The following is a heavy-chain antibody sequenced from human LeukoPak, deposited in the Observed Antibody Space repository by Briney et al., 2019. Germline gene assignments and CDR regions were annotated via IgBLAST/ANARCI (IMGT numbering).Heavy chain of an antibody. CDR3: ARDPAADAY. CDR2: ITSSSIYT. J-gene: IGHJ4*02. V-gene: IGHV3-21*01. Sequence: GGSLRLSCAASGFSFSSYSMNWVRQAPGKGLEWVSSITSSSIYTYYADSVKGRFTISRDNAKNSLYLQMNSLRAEDTAVYYCARDPAADAYWGQGTLVTVSS. D-gene: IGHD6-13*01. CDR1: GFSFSSYS.